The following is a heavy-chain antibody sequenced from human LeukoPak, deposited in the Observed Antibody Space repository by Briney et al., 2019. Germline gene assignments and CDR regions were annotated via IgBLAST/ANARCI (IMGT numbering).Heavy chain of an antibody. CDR3: AKDLNIVVVVAATFDY. Sequence: GGSLRLSCAASGFTFSYYWMSWVRQAPGKGLEWVANIKHDGSEKYYVDSVKGRFTISRDNSKNTLYLQMNSLRAEDTAVYYCAKDLNIVVVVAATFDYWGQGTLVTVSS. CDR2: IKHDGSEK. V-gene: IGHV3-7*03. J-gene: IGHJ4*02. CDR1: GFTFSYYW. D-gene: IGHD2-15*01.